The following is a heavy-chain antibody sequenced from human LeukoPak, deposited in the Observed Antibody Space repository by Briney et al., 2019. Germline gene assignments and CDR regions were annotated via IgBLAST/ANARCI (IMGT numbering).Heavy chain of an antibody. V-gene: IGHV4-61*08. CDR2: IYYSGST. D-gene: IGHD6-19*01. Sequence: SQTLSLTCTVSGGSISSGDYYRSWIRQPPGKGLEWIGYIYYSGSTNYNPSLKSRVTISVDTSKNQFSLKLSSVTAADTAVYYCARGSGWYAYFDLWGRGTLVTVSS. CDR3: ARGSGWYAYFDL. CDR1: GGSISSGDYY. J-gene: IGHJ2*01.